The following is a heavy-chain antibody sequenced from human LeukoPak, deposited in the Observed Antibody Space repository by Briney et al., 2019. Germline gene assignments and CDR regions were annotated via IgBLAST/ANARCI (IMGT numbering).Heavy chain of an antibody. D-gene: IGHD2-15*01. CDR3: AKDPHSFLSPVVFDFDQ. J-gene: IGHJ4*02. CDR1: GFTFADYA. Sequence: PGGSLRLSCAASGFTFADYAMNWFRQAPGKGLEWVSAIRARAGSTYYGDSVKGRFAVSRDNSKNTLYLQMNSLRAEDTAVYYCAKDPHSFLSPVVFDFDQWGQGTLVIVSS. CDR2: IRARAGST. V-gene: IGHV3-23*01.